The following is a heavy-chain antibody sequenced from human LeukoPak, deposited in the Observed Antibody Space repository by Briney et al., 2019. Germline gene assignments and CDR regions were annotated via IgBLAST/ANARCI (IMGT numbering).Heavy chain of an antibody. CDR3: AREGLGELLGGFDS. V-gene: IGHV3-66*01. D-gene: IGHD3-10*01. CDR2: IYSGGST. J-gene: IGHJ4*02. CDR1: GFTLSSNY. Sequence: GGSLRLSCAASGFTLSSNYMSWVRQAPGKGLEWVSVIYSGGSTYYADSVKGRFTISRDNSKNTLYLQMNSLRAEDTAVYYCAREGLGELLGGFDSWGQGTLVTVSS.